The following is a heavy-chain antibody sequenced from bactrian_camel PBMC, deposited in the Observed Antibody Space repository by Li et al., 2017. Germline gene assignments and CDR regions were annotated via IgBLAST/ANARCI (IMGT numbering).Heavy chain of an antibody. J-gene: IGHJ4*01. CDR2: IDSDGNI. CDR1: GFTSRNYF. CDR3: AAALCERATWRASTRFAY. D-gene: IGHD4*01. Sequence: QVQLVESGGGSVQVGGSLRLSCAVSGFTSRNYFMGWFRRQAPGEKREGVAAIDSDGNIAYADSVKGRFTVSKDNAKNTLYLQMDSLKPGDTAMYYCAAALCERATWRASTRFAYWGQGTQVTVS. V-gene: IGHV3S55*01.